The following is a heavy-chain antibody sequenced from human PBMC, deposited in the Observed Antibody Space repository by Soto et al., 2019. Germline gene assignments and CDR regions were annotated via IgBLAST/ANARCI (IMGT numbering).Heavy chain of an antibody. CDR2: INPSRGRT. CDR1: GYTFTSYY. CDR3: ATHRRASGYPDV. V-gene: IGHV1-46*01. Sequence: ASVKVSCKASGYTFTSYYMHWVRQAPGQGREWMGIINPSRGRTSYAQKFQGRVTMTTDTSTSTVYMELSSLRSEDTAVYYCATHRRASGYPDVWGKGTTVTVSS. D-gene: IGHD3-22*01. J-gene: IGHJ6*04.